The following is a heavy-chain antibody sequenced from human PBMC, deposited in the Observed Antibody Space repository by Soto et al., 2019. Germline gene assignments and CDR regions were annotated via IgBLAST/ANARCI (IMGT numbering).Heavy chain of an antibody. D-gene: IGHD3-10*01. V-gene: IGHV3-23*01. J-gene: IGHJ4*02. CDR1: GFTFSSYA. CDR2: ISGSGGST. CDR3: AKASMVRGVIGDY. Sequence: PGGSLRLSCAASGFTFSSYAVSWVRQAPGKGLEWVSAISGSGGSTYYADSVKGRFTISRDNSKNTLYLQMNSLRAEDTAVYYCAKASMVRGVIGDYWGQGTLVTVSS.